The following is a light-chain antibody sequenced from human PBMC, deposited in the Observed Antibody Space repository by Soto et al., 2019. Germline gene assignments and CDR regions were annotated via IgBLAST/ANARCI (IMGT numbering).Light chain of an antibody. J-gene: IGKJ2*01. CDR1: QSVSGSY. CDR2: DAS. Sequence: EIVLTQSPGTLSLSPGERATLSCRASQSVSGSYLAWYQQKPGQAPRLLIYDASSRATGIPDRFSGSGSGTDFTLTISRLEPEDFAVYSCQQYGSSPYTFGQGTKLEIK. V-gene: IGKV3-20*01. CDR3: QQYGSSPYT.